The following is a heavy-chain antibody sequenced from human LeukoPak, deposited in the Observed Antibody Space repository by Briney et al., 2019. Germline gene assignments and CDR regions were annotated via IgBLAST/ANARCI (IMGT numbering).Heavy chain of an antibody. CDR2: IYYSGST. Sequence: SETLSLTCTVSGGSISSYYWSWIRQPPGKGLEWIGYIYYSGSTNYNPSLKSRVTISVDTSKNQFSLKLSSVTAADTAVYYYARGYSSSPNWFDPWGQGTLVTVSS. CDR3: ARGYSSSPNWFDP. D-gene: IGHD6-6*01. V-gene: IGHV4-59*01. CDR1: GGSISSYY. J-gene: IGHJ5*02.